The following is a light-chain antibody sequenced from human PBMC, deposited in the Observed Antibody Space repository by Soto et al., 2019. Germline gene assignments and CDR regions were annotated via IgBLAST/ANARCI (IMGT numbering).Light chain of an antibody. Sequence: EVVLTQSPGTLSLSPGERATLSCRASQSVSGSYLAWYQQKPGQAPRLLIYGASGRATGIPGRFSGSGSGTDLTLTISRLEPEDFAVYYCQQYGSSPQTFGQGTKVEIK. V-gene: IGKV3-20*01. CDR1: QSVSGSY. CDR3: QQYGSSPQT. J-gene: IGKJ1*01. CDR2: GAS.